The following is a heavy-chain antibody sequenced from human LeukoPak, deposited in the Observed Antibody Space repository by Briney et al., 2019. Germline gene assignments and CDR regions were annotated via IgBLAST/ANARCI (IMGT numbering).Heavy chain of an antibody. CDR1: GYTFTSYY. CDR2: INPSGGST. Sequence: GASVKVSCKASGYTFTSYYMHWVRQAPGQGLEWMGIINPSGGSTSYAQKFQGRVTMTRDTSISTAYMELSRLRSDDTAVYYCATTNYDILTGYPLDYWGQGTLVTVSS. CDR3: ATTNYDILTGYPLDY. D-gene: IGHD3-9*01. V-gene: IGHV1-46*01. J-gene: IGHJ4*02.